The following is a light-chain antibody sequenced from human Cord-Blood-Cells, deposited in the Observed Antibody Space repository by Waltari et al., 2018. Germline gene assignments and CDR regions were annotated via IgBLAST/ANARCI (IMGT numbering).Light chain of an antibody. V-gene: IGLV2-14*01. CDR2: EVS. Sequence: QSALTQPASVSGSPGQSITISCTGTSSDVGGYNYVSWYQQHPGKAPNRMIYEVSNRPSGVSNRFSGSKSGNTASLTISGLQAEDEADYYCSSYTSSSTLVFGTGTKVTVL. CDR1: SSDVGGYNY. CDR3: SSYTSSSTLV. J-gene: IGLJ1*01.